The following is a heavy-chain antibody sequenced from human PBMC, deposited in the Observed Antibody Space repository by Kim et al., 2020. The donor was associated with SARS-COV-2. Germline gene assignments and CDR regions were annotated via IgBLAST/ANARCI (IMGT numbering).Heavy chain of an antibody. Sequence: GGSLRLSCAASGFTFSSYGMHWVRQAPGKGLEWVAVIWYDGSNKYYADSVKGRFTISRDNSKNTLYLQMNSLRAEDTAVYYCARDVLRTNLWFGELLYEDGMDVWGQGTTVTVSS. CDR1: GFTFSSYG. CDR2: IWYDGSNK. CDR3: ARDVLRTNLWFGELLYEDGMDV. V-gene: IGHV3-33*01. D-gene: IGHD3-10*01. J-gene: IGHJ6*02.